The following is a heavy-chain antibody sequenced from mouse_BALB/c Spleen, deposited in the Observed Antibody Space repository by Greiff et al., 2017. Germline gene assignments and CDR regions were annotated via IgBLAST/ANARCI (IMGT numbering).Heavy chain of an antibody. CDR2: ISYSGST. CDR1: GYSITSDYA. V-gene: IGHV3-2*02. Sequence: EVQLVESGPGLVKPSQSLSLTCTVTGYSITSDYAWNWIRQFPGNKLEWMGYISYSGSTSYNPSLKSRISITRDTSKNQFFLQLNSVTTEDTATYYCARGGQLGLRDAMDYWGQGTSVTVSS. CDR3: ARGGQLGLRDAMDY. J-gene: IGHJ4*01. D-gene: IGHD3-2*01.